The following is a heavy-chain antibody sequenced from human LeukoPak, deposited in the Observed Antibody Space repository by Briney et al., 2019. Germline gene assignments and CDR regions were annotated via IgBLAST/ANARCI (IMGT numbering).Heavy chain of an antibody. V-gene: IGHV1-69*01. CDR3: AREYSNSWPPSPHYFDY. J-gene: IGHJ4*01. Sequence: SVKVSCKASGGTFSNYTINWVRQAPGQGLEWMGGIIPIFGTANYAQKFQGRVTITADESTSTAYMELSSLRSEETAVYYCAREYSNSWPPSPHYFDYWGXXXXVXVSX. D-gene: IGHD6-13*01. CDR2: IIPIFGTA. CDR1: GGTFSNYT.